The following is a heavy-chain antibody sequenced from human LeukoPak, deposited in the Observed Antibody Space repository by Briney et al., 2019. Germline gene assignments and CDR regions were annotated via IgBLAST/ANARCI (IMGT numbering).Heavy chain of an antibody. V-gene: IGHV4-38-2*02. J-gene: IGHJ5*02. CDR1: GYSISSGYY. CDR3: ARDRVDYYDSSGYYRNWFDP. Sequence: SETLSLTCTVSGYSISSGYYWGWIRQPPGKGLEWIGSIYHSGSTYYNPSLKSRVTISVDTSKNQFSLKLSSVTAADTAVYYCARDRVDYYDSSGYYRNWFDPWGQGTLVTVSS. CDR2: IYHSGST. D-gene: IGHD3-22*01.